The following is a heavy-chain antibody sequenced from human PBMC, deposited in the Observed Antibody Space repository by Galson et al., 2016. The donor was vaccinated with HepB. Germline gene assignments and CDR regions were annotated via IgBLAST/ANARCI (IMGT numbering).Heavy chain of an antibody. J-gene: IGHJ4*02. V-gene: IGHV1-18*01. CDR1: GYTFKRYG. CDR2: ISAYNGNT. Sequence: SVKASCKASGYTFKRYGITWVRQAPGQGLEWMGWISAYNGNTNYVESLQGRVTMTTDTSTSTAYMELRSLRYDDTAFYYCARDPGYSSSWFMYYFDYGGQGPLVTVS. CDR3: ARDPGYSSSWFMYYFDY. D-gene: IGHD6-13*01.